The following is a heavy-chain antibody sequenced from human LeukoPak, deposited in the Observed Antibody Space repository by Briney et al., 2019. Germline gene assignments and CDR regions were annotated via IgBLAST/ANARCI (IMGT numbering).Heavy chain of an antibody. J-gene: IGHJ4*02. D-gene: IGHD3-10*01. V-gene: IGHV1-2*02. CDR2: VNPSSGDT. CDR3: ARDWELRYSQGGFDY. Sequence: ASVKVSCKASGYTFIGFYIHWVRQAPGQGLEWMGWVNPSSGDTNYAQQFQGRLTLTRDTSTSTAYMQLSRLTSDDTAVYFCARDWELRYSQGGFDYWGQGTLVTASS. CDR1: GYTFIGFY.